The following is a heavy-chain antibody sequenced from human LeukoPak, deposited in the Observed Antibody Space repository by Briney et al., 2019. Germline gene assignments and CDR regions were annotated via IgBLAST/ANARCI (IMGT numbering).Heavy chain of an antibody. D-gene: IGHD3-10*01. CDR2: IYTSGST. Sequence: SETLSLTCTVSGGSISSYYWSWIRQPAGKGLEWIGRIYTSGSTNYNPSLKSRVTMSVDTSKNQFSLKLSSVTAADTAVYYCARRYHYYGSGSYFGYWGQGTLVTVSS. CDR3: ARRYHYYGSGSYFGY. J-gene: IGHJ4*02. CDR1: GGSISSYY. V-gene: IGHV4-4*07.